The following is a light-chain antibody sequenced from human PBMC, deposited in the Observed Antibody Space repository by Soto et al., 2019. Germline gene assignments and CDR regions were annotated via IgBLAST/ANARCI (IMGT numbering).Light chain of an antibody. CDR2: EVS. V-gene: IGLV2-23*02. CDR3: CSYAGSSTWV. CDR1: SSDVGSYNL. J-gene: IGLJ3*02. Sequence: QSALTPPASVSGSPGQSITISCTGTSSDVGSYNLVSWYQQHPGKAPKLMIYEVSKRPSGVSNRFSGSKSGNTASLTISGLQAEDEADDYCCSYAGSSTWVFGGGTKRTVL.